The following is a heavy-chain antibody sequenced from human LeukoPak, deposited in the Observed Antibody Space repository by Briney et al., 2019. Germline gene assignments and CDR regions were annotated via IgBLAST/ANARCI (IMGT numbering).Heavy chain of an antibody. CDR2: ISAYNGNT. J-gene: IGHJ6*03. CDR3: ARATPVTAGYYYYMDV. D-gene: IGHD4-17*01. CDR1: GYTFTGDG. Sequence: ASVNVSCKASGYTFTGDGISWVREAPGQGLEWMGGISAYNGNTNHAQKLQGRVTMTTDTSTSIAYMELRSLRSDDPAVYYCARATPVTAGYYYYMDVWGKGTTVTVSS. V-gene: IGHV1-18*01.